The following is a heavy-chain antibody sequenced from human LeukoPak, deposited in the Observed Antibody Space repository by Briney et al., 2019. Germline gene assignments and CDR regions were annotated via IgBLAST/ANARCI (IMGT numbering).Heavy chain of an antibody. Sequence: SETLSLTCTVSGDSISSSLYYWVWFRQPPGKGLEWIGRISFSGDTHSNPSPKSRVPISANTSKNQFSLDLTSVTAADTAVYYCASYYCNTDCYLFDSWGQGTLVTVSS. J-gene: IGHJ4*02. CDR3: ASYYCNTDCYLFDS. CDR1: GDSISSSLYY. D-gene: IGHD2-21*01. V-gene: IGHV4-39*01. CDR2: ISFSGDT.